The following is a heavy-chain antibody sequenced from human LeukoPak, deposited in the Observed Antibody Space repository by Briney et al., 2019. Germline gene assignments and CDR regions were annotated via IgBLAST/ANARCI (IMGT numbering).Heavy chain of an antibody. Sequence: GESLKISCKGSGYIFTNYWIAWVRQMPGKGLEWMGVIYPGDSDTKYSPSFQDQVTISADKSISTAYLQWSSLKASDTAMYYCARRSQMATIDFDYWGQGTLVTVSS. V-gene: IGHV5-51*01. CDR3: ARRSQMATIDFDY. CDR1: GYIFTNYW. J-gene: IGHJ4*02. D-gene: IGHD5-24*01. CDR2: IYPGDSDT.